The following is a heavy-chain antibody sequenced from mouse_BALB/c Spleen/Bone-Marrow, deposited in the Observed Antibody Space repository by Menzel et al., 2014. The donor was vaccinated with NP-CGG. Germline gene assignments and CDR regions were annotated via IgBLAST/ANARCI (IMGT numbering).Heavy chain of an antibody. CDR3: TRGGNWDDFDY. V-gene: IGHV5-17*02. J-gene: IGHJ2*01. Sequence: EVQLVESGGGLVQPGGSRKLSCAASGLTFSSFGMHWVRQAPEEGLEWVAYISSGSSTIFYADTVKGRFTVSRDNPKNTLFLQMTSLRSEDTAMYYCTRGGNWDDFDYWGQDTTLTVSS. CDR1: GLTFSSFG. D-gene: IGHD4-1*01. CDR2: ISSGSSTI.